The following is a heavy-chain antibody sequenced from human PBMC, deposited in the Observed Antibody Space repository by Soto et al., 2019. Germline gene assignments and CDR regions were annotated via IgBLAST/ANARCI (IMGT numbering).Heavy chain of an antibody. V-gene: IGHV3-23*01. CDR2: ISASGGST. CDR1: GFTFSSDA. Sequence: GGSLRLSCAASGFTFSSDAISWVRQAPGKGLEWVSGISASGGSTYYTDSVKGRFTISRDNSKNTLYLQMNSLRAEDTAVYYCAKAGGSSDLNWFDPWGQGTLVTVSS. J-gene: IGHJ5*02. CDR3: AKAGGSSDLNWFDP. D-gene: IGHD3-16*01.